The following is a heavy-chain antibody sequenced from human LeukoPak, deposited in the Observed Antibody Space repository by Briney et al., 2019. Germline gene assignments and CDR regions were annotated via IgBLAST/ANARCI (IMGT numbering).Heavy chain of an antibody. V-gene: IGHV3-23*01. CDR3: ARVRYGELDV. D-gene: IGHD4-17*01. CDR1: GFTFSSYA. J-gene: IGHJ6*02. CDR2: MSGRGGST. Sequence: GGSLRLSCAASGFTFSSYAMSWVRQAPGKGLEWVSSMSGRGGSTYYADSVKGRFTISRDDSKNTLYLQMNSLRAEDTAVYYCARVRYGELDVWGQGTTVTVSS.